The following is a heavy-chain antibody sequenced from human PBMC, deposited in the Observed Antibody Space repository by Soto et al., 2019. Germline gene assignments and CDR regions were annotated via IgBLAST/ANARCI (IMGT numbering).Heavy chain of an antibody. D-gene: IGHD6-19*01. J-gene: IGHJ4*02. CDR1: GGSISSGSYY. CDR3: ARPGSSAGWYYFDY. CDR2: ISYSGST. Sequence: QLQLQESGPGLVKPSETLSLTCTVSGGSISSGSYYWGWIRQPPGKELEWIGSISYSGSTYYNPSLKSRVTISVDTSKNQSSLKLSSVTPADTAVYYCARPGSSAGWYYFDYWGQGTLVTVSS. V-gene: IGHV4-39*01.